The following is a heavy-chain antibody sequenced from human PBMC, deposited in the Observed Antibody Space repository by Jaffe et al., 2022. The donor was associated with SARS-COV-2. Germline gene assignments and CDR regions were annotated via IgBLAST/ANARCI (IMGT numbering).Heavy chain of an antibody. CDR1: GFTFANYA. Sequence: QVQLVESGGGVVQPGRSLRLSCEASGFTFANYAMDWVRQAPGKGLDWVAVIWHDGSNKYYGDSVKGRFTISRDSSKNTLYLQMNSLRVEDTAVYYCARHSGANYYYYDMDVWGQGTTVTVSS. J-gene: IGHJ6*02. CDR2: IWHDGSNK. V-gene: IGHV3-33*01. CDR3: ARHSGANYYYYDMDV. D-gene: IGHD1-26*01.